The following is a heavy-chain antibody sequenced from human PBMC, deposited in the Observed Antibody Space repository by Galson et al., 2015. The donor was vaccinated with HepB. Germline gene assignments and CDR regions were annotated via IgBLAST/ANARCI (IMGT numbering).Heavy chain of an antibody. V-gene: IGHV1-58*02. Sequence: SVKVSCKASGFTFTSSAMLWVRQARGQRLEWIGWIVVGSGNTNYAQKFQERVTITRDRSTSTAYMELSSLRSEDTAVYYCAAGPAVLGVRIQSYCYYGMDVWGQGTTVTVSS. CDR1: GFTFTSSA. CDR2: IVVGSGNT. J-gene: IGHJ6*02. CDR3: AAGPAVLGVRIQSYCYYGMDV. D-gene: IGHD3-10*01.